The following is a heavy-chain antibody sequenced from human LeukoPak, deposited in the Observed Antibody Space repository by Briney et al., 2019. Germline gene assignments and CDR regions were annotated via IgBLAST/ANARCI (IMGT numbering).Heavy chain of an antibody. V-gene: IGHV4-59*11. CDR2: IYYSGST. CDR3: ARGDRIAARPTAFDY. D-gene: IGHD6-6*01. Sequence: GSLRLSCAASAFXFSDHSISWVRQPPGKGLEWIGYIYYSGSTNYNPSLKSRVTISVDTSKNQFSLKLSSVTAADTAVYYCARGDRIAARPTAFDYWGQGTLVTVSS. J-gene: IGHJ4*02. CDR1: AFXFSDHS.